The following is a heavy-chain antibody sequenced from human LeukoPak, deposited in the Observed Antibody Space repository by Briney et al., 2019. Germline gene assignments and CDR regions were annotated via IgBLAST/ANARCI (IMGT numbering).Heavy chain of an antibody. CDR2: IWYDGSNK. Sequence: PGGSLRLSCVASGFTFSSYGMHGVRQAPGKGLEWVAVIWYDGSNKYYADSVKGRFTISRDNSKNTLYLQMNSLRAEDTAVYYCARDSSGWYFDYWGQGTLVTVSS. CDR1: GFTFSSYG. J-gene: IGHJ4*02. V-gene: IGHV3-33*01. CDR3: ARDSSGWYFDY. D-gene: IGHD6-19*01.